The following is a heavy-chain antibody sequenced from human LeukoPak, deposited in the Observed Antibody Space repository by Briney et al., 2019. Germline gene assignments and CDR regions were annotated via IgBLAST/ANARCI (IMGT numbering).Heavy chain of an antibody. D-gene: IGHD4-17*01. CDR1: GFTFSSYG. CDR3: ARVDYGDYVAAVDI. V-gene: IGHV3-23*01. Sequence: GGTLRLSCAASGFTFSSYGMSWVRQAPGKGLEWVSAISGSGGSTYYADSVKGRFTISRDNAKNTVYLQMNSLQAEDTAIYHCARVDYGDYVAAVDIWGQGTMVTVSS. CDR2: ISGSGGST. J-gene: IGHJ3*02.